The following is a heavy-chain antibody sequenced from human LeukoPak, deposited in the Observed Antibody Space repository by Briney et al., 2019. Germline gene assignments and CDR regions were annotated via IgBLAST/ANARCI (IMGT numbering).Heavy chain of an antibody. CDR1: GFTFSSYA. V-gene: IGHV3-23*01. D-gene: IGHD3-10*01. CDR2: ISGSGGST. CDR3: AKAVTMVRGVINRGFDY. Sequence: PGGSLRLSCAASGFTFSSYAMSWVRQAPGKGLEWVSAISGSGGSTYYADSVKGRFTISRDNSKNTLYLQMNSLRAEDTAVYYCAKAVTMVRGVINRGFDYWGQGTLVTVSS. J-gene: IGHJ4*02.